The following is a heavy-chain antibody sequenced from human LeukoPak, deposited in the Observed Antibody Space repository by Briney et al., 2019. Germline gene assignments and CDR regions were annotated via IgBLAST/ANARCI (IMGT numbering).Heavy chain of an antibody. Sequence: GGSLGLSCAASGFIFSKYWMTWVRQAPGKGLEWVANIKRDGSVIHYVDSVKGRFTISRDNAKNSLYLQMDSLRAEDTAVYYCARDRVYPDYYDSSGKGSAFDIWGQGAMVTVSS. J-gene: IGHJ3*02. V-gene: IGHV3-7*03. CDR1: GFIFSKYW. CDR3: ARDRVYPDYYDSSGKGSAFDI. CDR2: IKRDGSVI. D-gene: IGHD3-22*01.